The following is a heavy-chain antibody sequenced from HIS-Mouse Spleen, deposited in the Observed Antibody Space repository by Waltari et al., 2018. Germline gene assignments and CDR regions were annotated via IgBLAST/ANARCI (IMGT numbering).Heavy chain of an antibody. V-gene: IGHV3-33*06. D-gene: IGHD2-8*01. CDR2: IWDDGSNK. Sequence: QVQLVESGGGVVQPGRSLRLSCAASGFTFSSYGMHWVRQAPGKGLEWVAVIWDDGSNKYYADSVKGRFTISRDNSKNTLYLQMNSLRAEDTAVYYCAKGGLMVYAIGDYWGQGTLVTVSS. CDR3: AKGGLMVYAIGDY. J-gene: IGHJ4*02. CDR1: GFTFSSYG.